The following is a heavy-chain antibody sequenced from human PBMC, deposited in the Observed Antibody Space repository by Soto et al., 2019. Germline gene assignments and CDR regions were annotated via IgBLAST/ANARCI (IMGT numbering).Heavy chain of an antibody. CDR1: GYTFTNYW. V-gene: IGHV5-51*01. CDR3: AASPFYYGMDV. Sequence: PGASLNISCKGSGYTFTNYWIGWVRQMPVKGLEWMGIIYPGDSDTKYNPSSQGQVTISADKSITNSYLQWSSLKASDTAIYYCAASPFYYGMDVWGEGTTVTVSS. J-gene: IGHJ6*04. CDR2: IYPGDSDT.